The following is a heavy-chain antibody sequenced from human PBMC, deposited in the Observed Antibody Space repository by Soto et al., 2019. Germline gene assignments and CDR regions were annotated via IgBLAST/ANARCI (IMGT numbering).Heavy chain of an antibody. CDR1: GGSISSGGYY. CDR3: ARGGDYSGDLDDAFDI. CDR2: IYYSGST. V-gene: IGHV4-31*03. J-gene: IGHJ3*02. Sequence: SETLSLTCTVSGGSISSGGYYWSWIRQHPGKGLEWIGYIYYSGSTYYNPSLKSRVTISVDTSKNQFSLKLSSVTAADTAVYYCARGGDYSGDLDDAFDIWGQGTMVTVSS. D-gene: IGHD4-4*01.